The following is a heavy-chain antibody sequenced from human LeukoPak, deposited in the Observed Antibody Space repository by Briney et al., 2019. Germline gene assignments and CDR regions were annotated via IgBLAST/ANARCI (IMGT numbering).Heavy chain of an antibody. Sequence: PGGSLRLSCAASGFTFSSYGMHWVRQAPGKGLEWVAVIWYDGSNKYYADSVKGRFTISRDNSKNTLYLQMNSLRAEDTAVYYCAKKTYYDFWSGYPTGMDVWGQGTTVTVSS. J-gene: IGHJ6*02. D-gene: IGHD3-3*01. V-gene: IGHV3-33*06. CDR2: IWYDGSNK. CDR3: AKKTYYDFWSGYPTGMDV. CDR1: GFTFSSYG.